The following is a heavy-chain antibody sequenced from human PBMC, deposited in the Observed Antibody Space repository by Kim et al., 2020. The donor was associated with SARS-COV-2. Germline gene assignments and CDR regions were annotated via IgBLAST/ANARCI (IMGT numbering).Heavy chain of an antibody. CDR1: GFTFSSYG. J-gene: IGHJ2*01. V-gene: IGHV3-33*01. Sequence: GGCLRLSCAASGFTFSSYGMHWVRQAPGKGLEWVAVIWYDGSNKYYADSVKGRFTISRDNSKNTLYLQMNSLRAEDTAVYYCARDVVVVAATTTGIDWYFDLWGRGTLVTVSS. CDR3: ARDVVVVAATTTGIDWYFDL. CDR2: IWYDGSNK. D-gene: IGHD2-15*01.